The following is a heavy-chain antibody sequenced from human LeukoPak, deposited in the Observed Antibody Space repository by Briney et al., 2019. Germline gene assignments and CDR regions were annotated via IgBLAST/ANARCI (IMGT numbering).Heavy chain of an antibody. J-gene: IGHJ5*02. D-gene: IGHD3-10*01. Sequence: SETLSLTCAVYGGSFSVYYWSWIRQPPGKGLEWIGEINHSGSTNYNPSLKSRVTISVDTSKNQFSLKLSSVTAADTAVYYCARDGSSMVRENWFDPWGQGTLVTVSS. CDR2: INHSGST. CDR3: ARDGSSMVRENWFDP. V-gene: IGHV4-34*01. CDR1: GGSFSVYY.